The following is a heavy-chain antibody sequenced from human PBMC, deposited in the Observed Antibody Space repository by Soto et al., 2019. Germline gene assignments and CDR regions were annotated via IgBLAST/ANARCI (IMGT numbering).Heavy chain of an antibody. CDR3: ARDDCSGGSCYPPTGAFDV. V-gene: IGHV1-58*01. D-gene: IGHD2-15*01. CDR1: GFTFSSSA. CDR2: IDVGSANA. Sequence: SVKVSCRTSGFTFSSSAVHWVRQARGHRLQWIGWIDVGSANANYAQMLQGRVTFAGDTSASTAYMELGSLTSEDTAVYYCARDDCSGGSCYPPTGAFDVWGQGTMVTVSS. J-gene: IGHJ3*01.